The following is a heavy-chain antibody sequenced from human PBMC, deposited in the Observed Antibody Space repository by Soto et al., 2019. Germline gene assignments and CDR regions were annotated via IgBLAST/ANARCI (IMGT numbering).Heavy chain of an antibody. J-gene: IGHJ6*02. CDR3: ARELAFVDIGASIVDHESGAGMDC. CDR2: IWYNGSNK. V-gene: IGHV3-33*01. Sequence: QVQVVESGGGVVQPGRSLRISCEVSGFTFSRYGMHWVRQAPGKGLEWVAFIWYNGSNKRYGDSVKGRFSVSRDDLKNTVDLQMKSLRVEDTGVYYCARELAFVDIGASIVDHESGAGMDCWGQGTTVTVSS. D-gene: IGHD3-10*01. CDR1: GFTFSRYG.